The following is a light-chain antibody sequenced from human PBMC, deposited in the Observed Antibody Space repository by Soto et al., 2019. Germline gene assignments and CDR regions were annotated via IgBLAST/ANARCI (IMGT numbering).Light chain of an antibody. J-gene: IGKJ1*01. CDR3: QQRSDWPWT. CDR2: EAS. Sequence: EIVLTQSPATLSLSPGERATLSCRASQSVSIYLAWYQQKPGQAPRLLMYEASNRATGIPARFSGGGSWTDFTLTISSLEPEEFAVNDCQQRSDWPWTFSQGTTGEIK. CDR1: QSVSIY. V-gene: IGKV3-11*01.